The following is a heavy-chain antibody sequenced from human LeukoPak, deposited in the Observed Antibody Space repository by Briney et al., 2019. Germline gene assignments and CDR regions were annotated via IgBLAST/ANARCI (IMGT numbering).Heavy chain of an antibody. CDR1: GFTFSSYA. CDR2: ISGSGGST. Sequence: GGSLRLSCAASGFTFSSYAMSWVRQAPGKGLEGVSAISGSGGSTYYADPVKGRFTISRGNSKNTLYLQMNSLRAEDTAVYYCAKWAGDLLWFGESKGYYFDYWGQGTLVTVSS. CDR3: AKWAGDLLWFGESKGYYFDY. D-gene: IGHD3-10*01. V-gene: IGHV3-23*01. J-gene: IGHJ4*02.